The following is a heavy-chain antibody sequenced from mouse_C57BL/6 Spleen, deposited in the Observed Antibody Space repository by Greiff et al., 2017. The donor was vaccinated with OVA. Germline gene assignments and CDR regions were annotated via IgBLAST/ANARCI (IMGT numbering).Heavy chain of an antibody. CDR2: ISDGGCYT. D-gene: IGHD1-1*01. Sequence: EVKLMESGGGLVKPGGSLKLSCAASGFTFSSYAMSWVRQTPEKRLEWVATISDGGCYTYYPDNVKGRFTISRDNAKNNRYLQMSHLKSEDTAMYYCARDGAVVATEAYWGQGTLVTVSA. V-gene: IGHV5-4*01. J-gene: IGHJ3*01. CDR1: GFTFSSYA. CDR3: ARDGAVVATEAY.